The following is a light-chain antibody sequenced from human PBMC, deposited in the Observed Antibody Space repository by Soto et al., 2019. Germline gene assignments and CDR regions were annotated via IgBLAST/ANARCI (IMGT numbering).Light chain of an antibody. Sequence: DIQMTQSPSTLSASVGDRVTITCRARQSISSWLAWYQQKPGKAPKRLIYAASSLQSVVPSRFSGSGSGTEFTLTISSLQPEDFATYYCLQHNSYPRTFGQGTRLEIK. V-gene: IGKV1-5*01. CDR3: LQHNSYPRT. CDR2: AAS. J-gene: IGKJ5*01. CDR1: QSISSW.